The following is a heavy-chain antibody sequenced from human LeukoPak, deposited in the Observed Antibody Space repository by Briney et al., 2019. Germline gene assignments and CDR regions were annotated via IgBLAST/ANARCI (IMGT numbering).Heavy chain of an antibody. CDR2: ISGSGDST. Sequence: GGSLRLSCTGSGFIFDTHTLTWVRQAPGKGLEWVASISGSGDSTNYGDSVKGRFTISRDNFRRTVHLEMSNLRADDTAMYYCVRRAAVRGMDFWGLGTTVMVSS. D-gene: IGHD1-14*01. V-gene: IGHV3-23*01. CDR3: VRRAAVRGMDF. J-gene: IGHJ6*02. CDR1: GFIFDTHT.